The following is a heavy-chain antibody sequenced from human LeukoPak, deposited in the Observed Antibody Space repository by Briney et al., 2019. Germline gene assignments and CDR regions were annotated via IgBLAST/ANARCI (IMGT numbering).Heavy chain of an antibody. D-gene: IGHD1-7*01. J-gene: IGHJ4*02. V-gene: IGHV3-66*01. CDR3: ARVGLELQGREGDYFDY. CDR1: GFTVSSNY. Sequence: GGSLRLSCAASGFTVSSNYMSWVRQAPGKGPEWVSVIYSGGSTYYADSVKGRFTISRDNSKNTLYLQMNSLRAEDTAVYYCARVGLELQGREGDYFDYWGQGTLVTVSS. CDR2: IYSGGST.